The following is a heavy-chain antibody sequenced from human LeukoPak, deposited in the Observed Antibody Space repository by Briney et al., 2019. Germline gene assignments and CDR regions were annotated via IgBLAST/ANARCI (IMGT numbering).Heavy chain of an antibody. J-gene: IGHJ4*02. V-gene: IGHV3-23*01. D-gene: IGHD1-1*01. CDR2: IGGSGDST. CDR1: GLTFSTYA. CDR3: AKGVLTATGPDY. Sequence: PGGSLRLSCAASGLTFSTYAMSWVRQAPGEGLEWVSRIGGSGDSTYYAESVKGRFTISRDNSKNTLFLQMNSLRAEDTAVYYCAKGVLTATGPDYWGQETLVTVSS.